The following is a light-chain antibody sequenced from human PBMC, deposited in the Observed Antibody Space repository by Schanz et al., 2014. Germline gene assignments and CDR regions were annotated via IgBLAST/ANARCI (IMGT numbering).Light chain of an antibody. CDR3: SSYTSSSPWV. J-gene: IGLJ3*02. Sequence: QSALTQPASVSGSPGQSITISCTGTSSDVGGYNSVSWYQQHPGKAPKLMIYDVRNRPSGVPDRFSGSKSGTSASLAITGLQAEDEADYYCSSYTSSSPWVFGGGTKLTVL. CDR2: DVR. CDR1: SSDVGGYNS. V-gene: IGLV2-14*01.